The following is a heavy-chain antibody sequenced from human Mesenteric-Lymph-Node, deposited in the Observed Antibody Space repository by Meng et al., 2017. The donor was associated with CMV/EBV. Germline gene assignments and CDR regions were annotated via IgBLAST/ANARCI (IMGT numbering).Heavy chain of an antibody. Sequence: STFPGYYMHWVRQAPGQGLEWMGRINPNSGGTNYAQKFQGRVTMTRDTSISTAYMELSRLTSDDTAVYYCARDKSLMVRGVDNWFDPWGQGTLVTVSS. D-gene: IGHD3-10*01. V-gene: IGHV1-2*06. CDR2: INPNSGGT. J-gene: IGHJ5*02. CDR1: STFPGYY. CDR3: ARDKSLMVRGVDNWFDP.